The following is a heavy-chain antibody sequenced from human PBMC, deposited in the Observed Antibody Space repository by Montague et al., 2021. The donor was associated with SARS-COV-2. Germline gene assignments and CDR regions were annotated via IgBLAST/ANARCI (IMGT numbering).Heavy chain of an antibody. CDR2: MHSTGST. CDR3: ARAVVGAKTAAIES. D-gene: IGHD2-15*01. J-gene: IGHJ4*02. V-gene: IGHV4-59*01. CDR1: GGSINNYF. Sequence: SETLSLTCSASGGSINNYFWRWIRQSPGKGLEWVGYMHSTGSTAXXPSLKGRVIISVDTSKTQISLKLSSVSAADTALYYCARAVVGAKTAAIESWGQGTLVTVSS.